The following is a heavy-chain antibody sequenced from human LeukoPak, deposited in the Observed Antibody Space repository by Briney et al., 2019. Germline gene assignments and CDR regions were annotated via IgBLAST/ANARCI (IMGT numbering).Heavy chain of an antibody. Sequence: GWSLRLSCAASGFTFSSYAMHWVRQAPGKGLEWVAVISYDGSNKYYADSVKGRFTISRDNSKNTLYLQMNSLRAEDTAVYYCAVATPYYYDSSGYYPLGYWGQGTLVTVSS. CDR3: AVATPYYYDSSGYYPLGY. V-gene: IGHV3-30*04. J-gene: IGHJ4*02. CDR2: ISYDGSNK. D-gene: IGHD3-22*01. CDR1: GFTFSSYA.